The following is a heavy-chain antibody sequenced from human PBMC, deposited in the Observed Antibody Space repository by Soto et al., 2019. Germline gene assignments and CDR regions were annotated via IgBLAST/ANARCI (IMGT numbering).Heavy chain of an antibody. CDR1: GGSISSGGYY. Sequence: TSETLSLTCTVSGGSISSGGYYWSWIRQHPGKGLEWIGYIYYSGSTYYNPSLKSRVTISVDTSKNQFSLKLSSVTAADTAVYYCARGTRSVYYYYYYMDVWGKGTTVTVSS. V-gene: IGHV4-31*03. D-gene: IGHD2-15*01. CDR2: IYYSGST. J-gene: IGHJ6*03. CDR3: ARGTRSVYYYYYYMDV.